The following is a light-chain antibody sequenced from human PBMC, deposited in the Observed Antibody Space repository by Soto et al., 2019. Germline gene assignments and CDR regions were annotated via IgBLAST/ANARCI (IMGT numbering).Light chain of an antibody. J-gene: IGKJ1*01. Sequence: DNQMTQSPSTLSGSVGDRVTITCRASQTISSWLAWYQQKPGKAPKLLIYKASTLKSGVPSRFSGSGSGTEFTLTICILQPDGFATCFRQVYNSYSEAFGQVAKVDI. CDR1: QTISSW. V-gene: IGKV1-5*03. CDR2: KAS. CDR3: QVYNSYSEA.